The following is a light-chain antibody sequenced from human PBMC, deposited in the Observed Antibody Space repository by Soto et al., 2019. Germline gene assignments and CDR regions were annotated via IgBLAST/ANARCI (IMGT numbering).Light chain of an antibody. CDR2: DAS. J-gene: IGKJ4*01. CDR1: RSVRNRY. V-gene: IGKV3-20*01. CDR3: QQYDDSPPT. Sequence: EIVLTQSPGTLSLSPGERATLSCRASRSVRNRYLAWYQQKPGQAPRLLIYDASTRATGIPDRFSGSGSGTDFTLTISRLEPEDFAVYSCQQYDDSPPTFGGGTKVDIK.